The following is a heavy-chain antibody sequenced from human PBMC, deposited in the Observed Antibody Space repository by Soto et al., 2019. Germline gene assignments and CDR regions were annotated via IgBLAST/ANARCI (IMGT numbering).Heavy chain of an antibody. Sequence: QVQLVESGGGVVQPGRSLRLSCAASGFTFSSYGMHWVRQAPGKGLEWVAVIWYDGSNKYYADSVKGRFTISRDNSKNTLYLQMHSLRAEDTAVYYCARGSDYVLDYWGQGTLVTVSS. CDR2: IWYDGSNK. V-gene: IGHV3-33*01. J-gene: IGHJ4*02. CDR3: ARGSDYVLDY. D-gene: IGHD5-12*01. CDR1: GFTFSSYG.